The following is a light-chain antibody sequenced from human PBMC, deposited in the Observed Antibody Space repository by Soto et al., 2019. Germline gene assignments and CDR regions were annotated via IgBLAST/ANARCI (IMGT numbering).Light chain of an antibody. CDR3: QQRNNWPPIT. CDR1: QGITSY. CDR2: SAS. Sequence: IQMTQYPSSLSASVGDRVTITCRASQGITSYLAWYQQRPGKAPRLLIYSASTLQSGVPSRFSGSGYGTDFSLTISNLQPEDFATYYCQQRNNWPPITFGQGTLLEIK. J-gene: IGKJ5*01. V-gene: IGKV1-9*01.